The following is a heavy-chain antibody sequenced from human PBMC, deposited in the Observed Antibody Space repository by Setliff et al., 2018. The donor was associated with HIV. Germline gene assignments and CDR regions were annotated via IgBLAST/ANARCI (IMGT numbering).Heavy chain of an antibody. J-gene: IGHJ3*02. CDR3: ARDLKVYAMWGDAFDT. CDR2: ISGYNGNT. V-gene: IGHV1-18*04. Sequence: ASVKVSCKASGYTFITYYMHWVRQAPGQGLEWMGWISGYNGNTNYAEKLQGRVTMTTDTSTSTAYMELRSLRSDDTAVYYCARDLKVYAMWGDAFDTWGQGTMVTVSS. CDR1: GYTFITYY. D-gene: IGHD2-8*01.